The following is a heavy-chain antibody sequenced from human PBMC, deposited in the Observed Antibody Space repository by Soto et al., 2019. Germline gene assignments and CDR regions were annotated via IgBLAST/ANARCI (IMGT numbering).Heavy chain of an antibody. V-gene: IGHV1-8*01. J-gene: IGHJ6*02. Sequence: QVQLVQSGAEVKKPGASVKVSCKASGYTFTSYDINWVRQATGQGLEWMGWMNANSGNTAYAQKFHGRVTMTRNTSISTAYMELSSLRSEDQAVYYCARDRETYGMDVWGRGTTVTVSS. CDR2: MNANSGNT. CDR3: ARDRETYGMDV. CDR1: GYTFTSYD.